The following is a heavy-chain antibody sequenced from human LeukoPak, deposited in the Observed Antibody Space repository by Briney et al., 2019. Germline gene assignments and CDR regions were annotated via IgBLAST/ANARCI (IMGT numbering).Heavy chain of an antibody. V-gene: IGHV4-34*01. Sequence: SETLSLTCAVYGGSFSGYYWSWLRQPPGKGLEWIGEINHSGSTNYNPSLKSRVTISVDTSKNQFSLKLSSVTAADTAVYYCARLDIVVVPAAMSGREWFGSWGEGTLVTVAS. CDR1: GGSFSGYY. J-gene: IGHJ5*01. CDR3: ARLDIVVVPAAMSGREWFGS. D-gene: IGHD2-2*01. CDR2: INHSGST.